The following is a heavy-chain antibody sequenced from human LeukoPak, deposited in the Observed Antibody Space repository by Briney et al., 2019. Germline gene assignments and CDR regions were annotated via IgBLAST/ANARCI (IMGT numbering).Heavy chain of an antibody. CDR2: IYYSGST. CDR1: GDSISSSSSY. D-gene: IGHD1-26*01. CDR3: ARDGIIVGANFDY. Sequence: PSETLSLTCTVSGDSISSSSSYWGWIRQPPGEGLEWIGSIYYSGSTYYNTSLKSRVTISVDTSKNQFSLKLSSVTAADTAVYYCARDGIIVGANFDYWGQGTLVTVSS. J-gene: IGHJ4*02. V-gene: IGHV4-39*07.